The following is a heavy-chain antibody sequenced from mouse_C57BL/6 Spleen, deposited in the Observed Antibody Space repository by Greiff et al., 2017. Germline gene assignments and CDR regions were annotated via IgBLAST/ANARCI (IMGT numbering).Heavy chain of an antibody. CDR2: INPYNGGT. V-gene: IGHV1-19*01. CDR1: GYTFTDYY. CDR3: ARHVDYLDY. J-gene: IGHJ2*01. Sequence: VQLQQSGPVLVKPGASVKMSCKASGYTFTDYYMNWVKQSHGKSLEWIGVINPYNGGTSYNQKFKGKATLTVDKSSSTAYMELNSLTSEDSAVYYCARHVDYLDYWGQGTTLTVSS.